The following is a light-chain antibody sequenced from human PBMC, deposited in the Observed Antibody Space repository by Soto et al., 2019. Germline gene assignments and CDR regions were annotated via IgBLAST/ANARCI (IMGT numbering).Light chain of an antibody. Sequence: IQMTHSPSTLSASVGYIVTIAFRASQSISNWLAWYQQKPGKAPKLLISDASTLESGVPSRFGGSGSGTEFTLSITSLQPDDFATYYCQQCFWHWKFGQGTKVDIK. CDR1: QSISNW. V-gene: IGKV1-5*01. CDR2: DAS. CDR3: QQCFWHWK. J-gene: IGKJ1*01.